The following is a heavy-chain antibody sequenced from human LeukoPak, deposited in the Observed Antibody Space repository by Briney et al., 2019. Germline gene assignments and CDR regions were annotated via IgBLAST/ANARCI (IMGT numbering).Heavy chain of an antibody. D-gene: IGHD3-10*01. J-gene: IGHJ4*02. CDR1: GFSFSSYG. Sequence: PGRSLRLSCAVSGFSFSSYGMHWVRQAPGKGLGWVGVIWYDGSNKYYADPVRGRFTISRDNSKNTLYLQMSSLRAEDTAVYYCAKDRYMGGSAPDYWGQGTLVTVSS. CDR3: AKDRYMGGSAPDY. CDR2: IWYDGSNK. V-gene: IGHV3-33*06.